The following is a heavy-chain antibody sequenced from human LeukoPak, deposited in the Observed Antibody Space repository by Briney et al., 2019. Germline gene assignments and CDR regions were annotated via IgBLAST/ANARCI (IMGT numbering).Heavy chain of an antibody. CDR3: ARSYGWLPGGM. Sequence: AGGSLRLSCAASGFTFSDYYMSWIRQAPGKGLEWGSYISSTSSYTNYADSVKGRFTISRDNAKNSLHLQMNSLRAEDTAVYYCARSYGWLPGGMWGQGTMVTVSS. J-gene: IGHJ4*02. CDR1: GFTFSDYY. D-gene: IGHD5-12*01. V-gene: IGHV3-11*03. CDR2: ISSTSSYT.